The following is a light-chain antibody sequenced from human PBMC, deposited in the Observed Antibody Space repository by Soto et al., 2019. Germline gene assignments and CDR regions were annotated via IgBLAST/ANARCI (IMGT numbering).Light chain of an antibody. J-gene: IGKJ2*01. Sequence: DVVMTQSPLSLPVTLGQPASISCRSSQSLVHSDGNTYLNWYQQRPGQSPMRLIYKVSNRDSGVPDRFSGSASGSDFTLKISRVEAEDVGVYYCMQGTHWPYTFGQGTKLEIK. CDR2: KVS. CDR1: QSLVHSDGNTY. CDR3: MQGTHWPYT. V-gene: IGKV2-30*02.